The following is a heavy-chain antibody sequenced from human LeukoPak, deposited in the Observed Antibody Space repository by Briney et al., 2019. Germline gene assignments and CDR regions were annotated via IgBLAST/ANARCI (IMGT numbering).Heavy chain of an antibody. D-gene: IGHD3-10*01. CDR1: GFTVNSNY. V-gene: IGHV3-53*01. Sequence: GGSLRLSCTGSGFTVNSNYMSWVRQAPGKGLEWVSVIYSAGTTYYADSVKGRFSISRDNSKNTLYLQMNSLRAEDTAVYYCARGVSGTYYGLDYWGQGALVTVFS. J-gene: IGHJ4*02. CDR2: IYSAGTT. CDR3: ARGVSGTYYGLDY.